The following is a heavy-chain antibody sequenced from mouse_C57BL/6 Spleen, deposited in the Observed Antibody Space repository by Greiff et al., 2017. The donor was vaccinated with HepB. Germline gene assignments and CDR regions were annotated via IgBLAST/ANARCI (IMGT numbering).Heavy chain of an antibody. D-gene: IGHD2-4*01. CDR3: ARQGGYDYEEFYAMDY. J-gene: IGHJ4*01. CDR1: GFTFSDYY. CDR2: ISNGGGST. V-gene: IGHV5-12*01. Sequence: EVQLVESGGGLVQPGGSLKLSCAASGFTFSDYYMYWVRQTPEKRLEWVAYISNGGGSTYYPDTVKRRSTISRDNAKNTLYLQMSHLKSEDTAMYYCARQGGYDYEEFYAMDYWGQGTSVTVSS.